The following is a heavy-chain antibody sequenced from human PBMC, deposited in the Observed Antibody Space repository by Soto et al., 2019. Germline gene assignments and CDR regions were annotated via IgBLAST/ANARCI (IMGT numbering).Heavy chain of an antibody. D-gene: IGHD6-19*01. CDR1: GYTFTSYD. CDR2: MNPNSGNT. J-gene: IGHJ4*02. Sequence: QVQLVQSGAEVKKPGASVKVSCKASGYTFTSYDINWVRQATGQGLEWMGWMNPNSGNTGYEQKFQGGVTMTRNTSIRTAYMELSSLRSEDTAVYYCARERSSGWYVDYWGQGTLVTVSS. V-gene: IGHV1-8*01. CDR3: ARERSSGWYVDY.